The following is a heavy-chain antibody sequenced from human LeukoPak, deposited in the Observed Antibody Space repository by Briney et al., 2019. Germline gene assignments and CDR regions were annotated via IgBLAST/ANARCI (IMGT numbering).Heavy chain of an antibody. V-gene: IGHV4-59*01. D-gene: IGHD2-15*01. CDR2: IYYSGST. J-gene: IGHJ6*03. CDR1: GGSISSYY. CDR3: ARDLLNVVGYYYMDV. Sequence: SETLSLTCTVSGGSISSYYWSWIRQPPGKGLEWIGYIYYSGSTNYNPSLKSRVTISVDTSKNQFSLKLSSVTAADTAVYYCARDLLNVVGYYYMDVWGKGTTVTVSS.